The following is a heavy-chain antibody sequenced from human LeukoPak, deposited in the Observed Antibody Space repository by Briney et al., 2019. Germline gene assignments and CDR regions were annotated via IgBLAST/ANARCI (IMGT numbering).Heavy chain of an antibody. Sequence: GGSLRLSCAASRFTFSTYSMNWVRQAPGKGMEWVSYISSGSNTIYYADSVKGRFTISRDNAKNSLYLQMNSLRAEDTAVYYCAREYSSSSGRSFDYWGQGTLVTVSS. CDR1: RFTFSTYS. V-gene: IGHV3-48*01. J-gene: IGHJ4*02. CDR3: AREYSSSSGRSFDY. CDR2: ISSGSNTI. D-gene: IGHD6-6*01.